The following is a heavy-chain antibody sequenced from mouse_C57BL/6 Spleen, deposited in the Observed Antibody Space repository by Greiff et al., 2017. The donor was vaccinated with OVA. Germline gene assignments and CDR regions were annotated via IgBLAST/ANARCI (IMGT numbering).Heavy chain of an antibody. V-gene: IGHV3-6*01. CDR2: ISYDGSN. CDR3: ARDQGTGTDY. CDR1: GYSITSGYY. Sequence: EVKLQGSGPDLVKPSQSLSLTCSVTGYSITSGYYWNWIRQFPGNKLEWMGYISYDGSNNYNPSLKNRISITRDTSKNQFFLKLNSVTTEDTATYYCARDQGTGTDYWGQGTTLTVAS. D-gene: IGHD4-1*01. J-gene: IGHJ2*01.